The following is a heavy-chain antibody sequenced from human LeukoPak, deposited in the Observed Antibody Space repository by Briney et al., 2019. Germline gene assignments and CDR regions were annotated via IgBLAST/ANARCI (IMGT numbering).Heavy chain of an antibody. J-gene: IGHJ6*02. CDR3: ARSRIRTRVGSQMDV. CDR2: ISSSSTYI. D-gene: IGHD2-15*01. CDR1: GFTFSSYG. Sequence: PGGSLRLSCAASGFTFSSYGMHWVRQSPGKGLEWVASISSSSTYIYYADSVKGRVTIARDNADNSVYLQMNTLRADDTALYYCARSRIRTRVGSQMDVWGHGTKVTVSS. V-gene: IGHV3-21*04.